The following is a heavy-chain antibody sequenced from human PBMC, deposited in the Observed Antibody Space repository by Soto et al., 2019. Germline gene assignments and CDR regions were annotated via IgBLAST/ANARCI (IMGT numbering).Heavy chain of an antibody. CDR1: GFTFSSYA. V-gene: IGHV3-23*01. D-gene: IGHD6-13*01. CDR3: AKEGWSIAAAVNWFDP. J-gene: IGHJ5*02. CDR2: ISGSGGST. Sequence: GGSLRLSCAASGFTFSSYAMSWVRQAPGKGLEWVSAISGSGGSTYYADSVKGRFTISRDNSKNTLYLQMNSLRAEDTAVYYCAKEGWSIAAAVNWFDPWGQGTLVTVSS.